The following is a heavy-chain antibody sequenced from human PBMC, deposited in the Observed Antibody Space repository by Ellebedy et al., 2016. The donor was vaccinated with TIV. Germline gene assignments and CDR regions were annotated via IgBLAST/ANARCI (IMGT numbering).Heavy chain of an antibody. CDR2: ISGSGVST. Sequence: GESLKVSCVASRFTFSSYAMSWVRQAPGKGLEWVSGISGSGVSTNYADSVKGRFTISRDNSKNTLHLQMNSLRAEDTAVYYCAKGRFNYGFFDYWGQGTLVTVSS. CDR3: AKGRFNYGFFDY. D-gene: IGHD5-18*01. CDR1: RFTFSSYA. V-gene: IGHV3-23*01. J-gene: IGHJ4*02.